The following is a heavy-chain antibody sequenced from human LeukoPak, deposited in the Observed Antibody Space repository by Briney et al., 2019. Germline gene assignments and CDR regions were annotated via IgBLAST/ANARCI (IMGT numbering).Heavy chain of an antibody. D-gene: IGHD5-24*01. J-gene: IGHJ3*02. CDR2: ISSDGVTT. V-gene: IGHV3-64*01. Sequence: PGGSLRLSCAASGFTFRTHSMHWVRRAPGKGLEYVSAISSDGVTTYYAKSVKGRFTISRDSLKTTLFLQMGSLRTEDMGVYYCARGSERDGYNFDAFDIWGQGTTVTVSS. CDR3: ARGSERDGYNFDAFDI. CDR1: GFTFRTHS.